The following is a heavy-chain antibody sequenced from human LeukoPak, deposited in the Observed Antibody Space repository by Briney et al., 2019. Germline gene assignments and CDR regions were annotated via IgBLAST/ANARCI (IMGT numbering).Heavy chain of an antibody. CDR3: ARDSSPDY. Sequence: PGGSLRLSCAASGFTFSTYSMNWVRQAPGKGLEWVSYISSSSSTIYYADSVKGRFTISRDNAKNSLYLQMNSLRAEDTAVYYCARDSSPDYWGQGTLVTVSS. CDR1: GFTFSTYS. J-gene: IGHJ4*02. V-gene: IGHV3-48*01. D-gene: IGHD6-13*01. CDR2: ISSSSSTI.